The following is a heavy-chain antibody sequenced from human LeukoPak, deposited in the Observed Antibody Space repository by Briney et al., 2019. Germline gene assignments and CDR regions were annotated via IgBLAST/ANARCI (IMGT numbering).Heavy chain of an antibody. CDR1: GFTFSSYW. Sequence: GGSLRLSCAASGFTFSSYWMHWVRQAPGKGLVWVSRINTDGSSTSYADSAKGRFTISRDNAKNTLYLQMNSLRAEDTAVYYCARDIVVVVAATAGLDYWGQGTLVTVSS. J-gene: IGHJ4*02. D-gene: IGHD2-15*01. V-gene: IGHV3-74*01. CDR2: INTDGSST. CDR3: ARDIVVVVAATAGLDY.